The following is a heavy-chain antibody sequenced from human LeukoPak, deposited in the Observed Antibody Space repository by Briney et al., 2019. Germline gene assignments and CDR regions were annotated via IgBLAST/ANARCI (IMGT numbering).Heavy chain of an antibody. V-gene: IGHV4-59*01. J-gene: IGHJ3*02. CDR3: ARGSLGDPFTDGAFDI. Sequence: SETLSLTCTVSGGSISSYYWSWIRQPPGKGLEWIGYIYYSGSTNYNPSLKSRVTISVDTSKNQFSLKLSSVTAADTAAYYCARGSLGDPFTDGAFDIWGQGTMVTVSS. D-gene: IGHD3-16*01. CDR2: IYYSGST. CDR1: GGSISSYY.